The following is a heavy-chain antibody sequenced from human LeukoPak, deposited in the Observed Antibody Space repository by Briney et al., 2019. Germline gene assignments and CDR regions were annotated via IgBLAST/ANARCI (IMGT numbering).Heavy chain of an antibody. J-gene: IGHJ5*02. CDR1: GDSISSTSYY. D-gene: IGHD3-10*01. CDR3: ARLPTSRSGSYYKWMRNWFDP. V-gene: IGHV4-39*01. CDR2: IYYSGST. Sequence: PSETLSLTCTVSGDSISSTSYYWGWIRQPPGKGLEWIGSIYYSGSTYHNPSLKSRVTISVDTSKNQLSLKLSSVTAADTAVYYCARLPTSRSGSYYKWMRNWFDPWGQGTLVTVSS.